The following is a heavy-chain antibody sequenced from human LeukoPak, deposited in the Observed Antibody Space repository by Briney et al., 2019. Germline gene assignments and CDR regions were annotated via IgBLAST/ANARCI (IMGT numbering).Heavy chain of an antibody. V-gene: IGHV3-23*01. J-gene: IGHJ4*02. CDR3: AKDSSSWGPAY. D-gene: IGHD6-13*01. CDR2: ISSSGANT. CDR1: GFAFGDYD. Sequence: PGGSLRLSCATSGFAFGDYDMTWVRQDPGKGLEWVSTISSSGANTYYAESVRGRFTVSRDSSKNTLFLQMNSLRAEDTAVYYCAKDSSSWGPAYWGQGTLVTVSS.